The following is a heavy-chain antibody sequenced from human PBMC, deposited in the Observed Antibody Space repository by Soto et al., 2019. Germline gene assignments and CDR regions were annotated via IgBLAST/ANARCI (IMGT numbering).Heavy chain of an antibody. D-gene: IGHD5-18*01. V-gene: IGHV2-5*02. CDR1: GFSLTTSGVG. CDR2: IYWDDDK. Sequence: QITLKESGPTRVKSTQTLTLTCTFSGFSLTTSGVGVGWIRKTPGKALEWLAVIYWDDDKRYSPSLKSRLTTTKDTSKNQVVLTMSYMDTVDTGTYFCAHRGYMYGNWDHGYFDYWGQGTLVTVSS. J-gene: IGHJ4*02. CDR3: AHRGYMYGNWDHGYFDY.